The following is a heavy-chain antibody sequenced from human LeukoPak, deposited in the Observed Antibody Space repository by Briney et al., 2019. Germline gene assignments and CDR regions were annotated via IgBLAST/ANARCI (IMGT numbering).Heavy chain of an antibody. CDR3: APEGDGYILFDY. J-gene: IGHJ4*02. CDR1: GYTFTDYY. Sequence: SCKASGYTFTDYYIHWVRQAPGKGLEWVAVISYDGSNKYYADSVKGRFTISRDNSKNTLYLQMNSLRVEDTAVYYCAPEGDGYILFDYWGQGTLVTVSS. V-gene: IGHV3-30*03. CDR2: ISYDGSNK. D-gene: IGHD5-24*01.